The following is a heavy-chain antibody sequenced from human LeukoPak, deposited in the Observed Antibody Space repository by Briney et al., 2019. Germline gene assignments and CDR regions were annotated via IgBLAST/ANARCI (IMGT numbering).Heavy chain of an antibody. Sequence: SETLSLTCTVSGGSISSYYWSWIRQPPGKGLEWIGYIYYSGSTNYNPSLKSRVTISVDTSKNQSSLKLSSVTAADTAVYYCARVYGNDFWSGYYTPYFDYWGQGTLVTVSS. CDR2: IYYSGST. CDR1: GGSISSYY. J-gene: IGHJ4*02. V-gene: IGHV4-59*01. CDR3: ARVYGNDFWSGYYTPYFDY. D-gene: IGHD3-3*01.